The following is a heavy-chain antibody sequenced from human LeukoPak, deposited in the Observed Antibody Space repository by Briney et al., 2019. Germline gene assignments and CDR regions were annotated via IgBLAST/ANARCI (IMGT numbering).Heavy chain of an antibody. CDR2: IYYSGGT. CDR1: GGSISSYY. V-gene: IGHV4-59*01. CDR3: ARAREEQLDFDY. D-gene: IGHD6-13*01. J-gene: IGHJ4*02. Sequence: SETLSLTCTVSGGSISSYYWSWIRQPPGKGLEWIGYIYYSGGTNYNPSLKSRVTISVDTSKNQFSLKLSSVTAADTAVYYCARAREEQLDFDYWGQGTLVTVSS.